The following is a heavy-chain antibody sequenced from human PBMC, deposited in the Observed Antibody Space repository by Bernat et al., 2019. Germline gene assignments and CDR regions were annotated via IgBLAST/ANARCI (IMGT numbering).Heavy chain of an antibody. J-gene: IGHJ5*02. CDR2: IYYSGST. CDR1: GGSISSGGYY. Sequence: QVQLQESGPGLVKPSQTLSLTCTVSGGSISSGGYYWIWIRQHPEKGLEWIGYIYYSGSTYYNPSLKSRVTISVDTSKNQFSLKLSSVTAADTAVYYCAREGFEDCSGGSCPNWFDPWGQGTLVTVSS. V-gene: IGHV4-31*03. D-gene: IGHD2-15*01. CDR3: AREGFEDCSGGSCPNWFDP.